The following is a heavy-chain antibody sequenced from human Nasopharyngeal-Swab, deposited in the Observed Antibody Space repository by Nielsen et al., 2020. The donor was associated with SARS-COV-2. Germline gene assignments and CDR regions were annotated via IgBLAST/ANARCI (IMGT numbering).Heavy chain of an antibody. D-gene: IGHD3-10*01. CDR3: ARGGSGSYIDY. Sequence: GESLKISCKGSEYDFATYWIGWVRQMPGKGLEWMGIIYPSDSDTRYSPSFQGQVTISADKSTGTAYLQWSSLKASDTAMYYCARGGSGSYIDYWGQGTLVTVSS. J-gene: IGHJ4*02. CDR1: EYDFATYW. V-gene: IGHV5-51*01. CDR2: IYPSDSDT.